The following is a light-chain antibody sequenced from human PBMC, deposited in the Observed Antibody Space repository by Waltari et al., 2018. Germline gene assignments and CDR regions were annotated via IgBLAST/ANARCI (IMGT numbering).Light chain of an antibody. Sequence: DIQMTQSPSSLSASVGDRVTVARQASQDTTSRLNWFQQKTGGAPKDLSCDASNMKTGVPLRFSGSGSRTDFTFTISSLQAEDIAASYCQQFDPRFGPGTKVVNK. CDR3: QQFDPR. CDR1: QDTTSR. J-gene: IGKJ3*01. V-gene: IGKV1-33*01. CDR2: DAS.